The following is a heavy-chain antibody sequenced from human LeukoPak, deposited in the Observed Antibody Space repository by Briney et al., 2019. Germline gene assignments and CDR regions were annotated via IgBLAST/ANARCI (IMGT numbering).Heavy chain of an antibody. D-gene: IGHD3-9*01. CDR3: ARDGRLRYFDWLLSDYGMDV. CDR1: GYTFTGYY. CDR2: INPNSGGT. J-gene: IGHJ6*02. V-gene: IGHV1-2*02. Sequence: GASVKVSCKASGYTFTGYYMHWVRQAPGQGLEWMGWINPNSGGTNYAQKFQGRVTMTRDTSISTAYMELSRLRSDDTAVYYCARDGRLRYFDWLLSDYGMDVWGQGTTVTVSS.